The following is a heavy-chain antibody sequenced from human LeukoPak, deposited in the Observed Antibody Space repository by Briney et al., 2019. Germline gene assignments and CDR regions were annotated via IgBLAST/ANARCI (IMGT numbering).Heavy chain of an antibody. Sequence: PGASVKVSCKASGYTLTGYYMHWVRQAPGQGLEWMGWINPNSGGTNCRVTMTRDTSISTAYMELSRLRSDDTAVYYCARVGYSSSDYWGQGTLVTVSS. V-gene: IGHV1-2*02. D-gene: IGHD6-6*01. CDR3: ARVGYSSSDY. CDR2: INPNSGGT. CDR1: GYTLTGYY. J-gene: IGHJ4*02.